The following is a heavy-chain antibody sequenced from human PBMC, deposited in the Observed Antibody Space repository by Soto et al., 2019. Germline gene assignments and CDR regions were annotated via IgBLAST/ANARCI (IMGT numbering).Heavy chain of an antibody. CDR1: GFTFSSYG. CDR3: ANTPGLPFDY. V-gene: IGHV3-30*18. CDR2: ISYDGSNK. Sequence: GGSLRLSCAASGFTFSSYGMHWVRQAPGKGLEWVAVISYDGSNKYYADSVKGRFTISRDNSKNTLYLQMNSLRAEDTAVYYCANTPGLPFDYWGQGTLVTVSS. D-gene: IGHD2-2*01. J-gene: IGHJ4*02.